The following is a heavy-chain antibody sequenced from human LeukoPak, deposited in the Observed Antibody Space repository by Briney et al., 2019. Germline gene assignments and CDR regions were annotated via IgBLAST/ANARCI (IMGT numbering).Heavy chain of an antibody. Sequence: SETLSLTCTVSGGSISSSSHYWGWIRQPPGKGLVLIGSMYYRWSTYYNSSLKRRVTISVDTSKYQFSLKLSSVTAADTAVDYCARDSQITMIVEWGQGTLVTVSS. CDR1: GGSISSSSHY. CDR2: MYYRWST. CDR3: ARDSQITMIVE. V-gene: IGHV4-39*07. D-gene: IGHD3-22*01. J-gene: IGHJ4*02.